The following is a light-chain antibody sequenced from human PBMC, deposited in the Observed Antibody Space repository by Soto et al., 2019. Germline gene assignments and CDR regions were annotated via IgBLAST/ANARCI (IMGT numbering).Light chain of an antibody. CDR2: GAS. Sequence: EIVSTQSPGTLSLSPGERATLSCRASQSVSSSYLAWYQQKPGQAPRLLIYGASSRATGIPDRFSGSGSGTDFTLTISSLEPEDFAVYYCQQRSNWLLTFGQGTRLEIK. V-gene: IGKV3D-20*02. CDR3: QQRSNWLLT. CDR1: QSVSSSY. J-gene: IGKJ5*01.